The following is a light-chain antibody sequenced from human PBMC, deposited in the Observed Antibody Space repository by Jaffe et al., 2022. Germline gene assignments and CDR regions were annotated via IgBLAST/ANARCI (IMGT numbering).Light chain of an antibody. Sequence: DIQMTQSPSSLSASVGDSVTITCRASQSISTYLNWYQQKPGKAPKLLIYAAPSLQSGVPSRFSGYGSGTDFTLTISSLQPEDFATYYCQQSYSTPHTFGQGTKLEIK. J-gene: IGKJ2*01. V-gene: IGKV1-39*01. CDR3: QQSYSTPHT. CDR1: QSISTY. CDR2: AAP.